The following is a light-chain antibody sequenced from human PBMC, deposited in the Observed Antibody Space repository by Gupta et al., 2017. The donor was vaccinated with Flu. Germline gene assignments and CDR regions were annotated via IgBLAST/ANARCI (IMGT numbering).Light chain of an antibody. CDR1: TSDVGGYNH. Sequence: QSALPPPAAVSGSPRQSVTISCTGTTSDVGGYNHVASDQQHPCKAHKLIIYEVSDRTTGVANRFSGSKSGNTASLTISGLKAEDEADYYGRADTNSNTWVFGGGTKLTVL. J-gene: IGLJ3*02. CDR2: EVS. CDR3: RADTNSNTWV. V-gene: IGLV2-14*01.